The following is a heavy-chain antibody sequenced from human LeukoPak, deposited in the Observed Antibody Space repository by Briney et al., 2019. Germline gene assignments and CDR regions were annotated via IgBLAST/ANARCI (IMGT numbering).Heavy chain of an antibody. CDR3: ARHGLPSGSYRDYYYYYGMDV. J-gene: IGHJ6*02. CDR1: GGSVTSSSYY. V-gene: IGHV4-61*05. Sequence: TSETLSLTCTVSGGSVTSSSYYWGWIRQPPGKGLEWIGYIYYSGSTNYNPSLKSRVTISVDTSKNQFSLKLSSVTAADTAVYYCARHGLPSGSYRDYYYYYGMDVWGQGTTVTVSS. D-gene: IGHD1-26*01. CDR2: IYYSGST.